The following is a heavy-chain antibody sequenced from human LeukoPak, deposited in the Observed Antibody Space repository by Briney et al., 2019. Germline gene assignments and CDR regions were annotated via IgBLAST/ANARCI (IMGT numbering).Heavy chain of an antibody. V-gene: IGHV3-48*03. J-gene: IGHJ4*02. Sequence: PGGSLRLSCAASGFIFSNYEMNWVRQAPGKGLEWVSYISGSGSTIYYADSVKGRFTISRDNAKDSLYLQMNSLRAEDTAVYYCARVRSGYSHENYFDYWGQRTLATVSS. CDR1: GFIFSNYE. CDR3: ARVRSGYSHENYFDY. D-gene: IGHD5-18*01. CDR2: ISGSGSTI.